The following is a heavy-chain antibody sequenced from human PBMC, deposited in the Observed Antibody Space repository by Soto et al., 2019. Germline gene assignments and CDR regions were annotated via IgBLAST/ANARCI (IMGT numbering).Heavy chain of an antibody. D-gene: IGHD3-9*01. CDR2: IFSDNER. Sequence: GSGPTLVNPTETLTLTCTVSGLSLTTGKMGVSWIRQPPGKALEWLAHIFSDNERSYSTSLQGRLTISKDTSGSQVVLSMTNVDPVDTATYYCARMKVDSYQFYYAMDVWGQGTTVTVSS. CDR1: GLSLTTGKMG. V-gene: IGHV2-26*01. CDR3: ARMKVDSYQFYYAMDV. J-gene: IGHJ6*02.